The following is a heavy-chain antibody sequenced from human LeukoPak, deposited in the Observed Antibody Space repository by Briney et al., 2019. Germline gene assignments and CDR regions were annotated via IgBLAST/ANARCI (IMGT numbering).Heavy chain of an antibody. J-gene: IGHJ5*02. CDR1: GGSFSGYY. CDR3: ARGRGYSYGLRP. V-gene: IGHV4-34*01. Sequence: SETLSLTCAVYGGSFSGYYWSWIRQPPGKGLEWIGEINHSGSTNYNPSLKSRVTISVDKSKNQFSLKLSSVTAADTAVYYCARGRGYSYGLRPWGQGTLVTVSS. D-gene: IGHD5-18*01. CDR2: INHSGST.